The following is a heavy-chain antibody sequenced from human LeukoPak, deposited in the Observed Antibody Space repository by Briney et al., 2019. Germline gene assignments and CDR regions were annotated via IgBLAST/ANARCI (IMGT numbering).Heavy chain of an antibody. CDR1: GGSISSYY. V-gene: IGHV4-59*12. Sequence: SETLSLTCTVSGGSISSYYWSWIRQPPGKGLEWIGYIYYSGSTNYNPSLKSRVTISVDRSKNQFSLKLSSVTAADTAVYYCARDRELGLRYFDWLYDWGQGTLVTVSS. CDR2: IYYSGST. J-gene: IGHJ5*02. D-gene: IGHD3-9*01. CDR3: ARDRELGLRYFDWLYD.